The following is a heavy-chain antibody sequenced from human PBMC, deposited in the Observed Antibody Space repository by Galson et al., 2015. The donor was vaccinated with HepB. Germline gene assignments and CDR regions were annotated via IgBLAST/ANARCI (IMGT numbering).Heavy chain of an antibody. CDR3: ARWGYCSTTSCYAYYSDWYLDL. D-gene: IGHD2-2*01. Sequence: SVKVSCKASGYSFTTYTIYWVRQAPGQRLEWMGWINTGNGNTKYSQKFQGRVTITRDTSASTAYMELSSLRSEDTAVYFCARWGYCSTTSCYAYYSDWYLDLWGRGTLVTVSS. V-gene: IGHV1-3*04. CDR2: INTGNGNT. J-gene: IGHJ2*01. CDR1: GYSFTTYT.